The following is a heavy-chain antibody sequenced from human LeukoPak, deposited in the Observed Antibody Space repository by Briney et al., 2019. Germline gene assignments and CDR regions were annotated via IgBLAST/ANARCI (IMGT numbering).Heavy chain of an antibody. CDR2: ISWDGGST. V-gene: IGHV3-43D*04. CDR1: GFTFDDYA. Sequence: PGGSLRLSCAASGFTFDDYAMHWVRQAPGKGLEWVSLISWDGGSTYYADSVKGRFTISRDNSKNSLYLQMNSLRAEDTALYYCAKEMATIRSGFAFDIWGQGTMVTVSS. CDR3: AKEMATIRSGFAFDI. D-gene: IGHD5-24*01. J-gene: IGHJ3*02.